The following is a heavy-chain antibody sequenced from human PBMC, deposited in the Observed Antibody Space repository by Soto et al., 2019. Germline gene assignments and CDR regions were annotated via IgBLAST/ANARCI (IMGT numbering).Heavy chain of an antibody. CDR1: GFTFSSYA. CDR2: ISGSGGST. D-gene: IGHD3-22*01. Sequence: EVQLLESGGGLVQPGGSLRLSCAASGFTFSSYALSWVRQAPGRGLEWVSAISGSGGSTYYADSVKGRFTISRDNSKKWLYLQMNSLRAEDTAVYYCAKDRDSSVWYAYYASSGYQPYLVYWGQGTLVTVSS. V-gene: IGHV3-23*01. CDR3: AKDRDSSVWYAYYASSGYQPYLVY. J-gene: IGHJ4*02.